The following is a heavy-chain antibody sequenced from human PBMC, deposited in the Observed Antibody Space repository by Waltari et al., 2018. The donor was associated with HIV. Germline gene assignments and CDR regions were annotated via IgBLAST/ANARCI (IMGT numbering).Heavy chain of an antibody. Sequence: QEQLVESGGGVAQPGRSLRLSCSASGFIFGDYAMHWVCQAPGKGLEWVGLISFDGNNAYYADYVKGRFTISRDNSKNTMSLQMNSLRSDDTALYYCARTIFGVMITSDFFYGMDVWGQGTTVTVS. D-gene: IGHD3-3*01. J-gene: IGHJ6*02. V-gene: IGHV3-30*14. CDR3: ARTIFGVMITSDFFYGMDV. CDR2: ISFDGNNA. CDR1: GFIFGDYA.